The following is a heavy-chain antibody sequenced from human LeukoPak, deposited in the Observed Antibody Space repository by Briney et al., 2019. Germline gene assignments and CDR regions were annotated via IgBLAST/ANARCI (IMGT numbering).Heavy chain of an antibody. CDR1: GFSLRTSGMC. CDR2: IDWDDDK. D-gene: IGHD1-14*01. Sequence: SGPTLVHPTPTLTLTFTFSGFSLRTSGMCVSWIRQPPGKALEWLALIDWDDDKYYSTSLKTRLTISKDTSKNQVVLKMTNMDPVDTATYYCARSVRSSVYSVDYWGQGTLVTVSS. J-gene: IGHJ4*02. CDR3: ARSVRSSVYSVDY. V-gene: IGHV2-70*01.